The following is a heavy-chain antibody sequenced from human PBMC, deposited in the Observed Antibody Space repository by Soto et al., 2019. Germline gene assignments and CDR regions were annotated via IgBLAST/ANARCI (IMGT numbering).Heavy chain of an antibody. CDR2: IYYTGRT. V-gene: IGHV4-30-4*01. D-gene: IGHD4-17*01. J-gene: IGHJ4*02. CDR1: GGSISSGDYY. Sequence: QVQLQESGPGLVKPSQTLSLTCTVSGGSISSGDYYWSWIRQPPGKGLEWIGYIYYTGRTYYNPSLGSRVSISVDTSKNQFSLNLSLVTAADTAVFYCARASAVTTGAKFDYWGQGTLVTVSS. CDR3: ARASAVTTGAKFDY.